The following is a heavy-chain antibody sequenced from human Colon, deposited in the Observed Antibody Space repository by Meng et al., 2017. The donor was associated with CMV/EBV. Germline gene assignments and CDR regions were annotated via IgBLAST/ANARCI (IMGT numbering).Heavy chain of an antibody. Sequence: ASMKVSCKASNYTFTNYGIAWVRQAPGQGLEWMGWISAYNGKTKYEEKLQDRVTMTTDTSTSTAYMELRNLRSGDTAVYYCARGSSSTMFGDYYYGMDVWGQGTTVTVSS. V-gene: IGHV1-18*01. J-gene: IGHJ6*02. CDR1: NYTFTNYG. CDR2: ISAYNGKT. CDR3: ARGSSSTMFGDYYYGMDV. D-gene: IGHD3-3*01.